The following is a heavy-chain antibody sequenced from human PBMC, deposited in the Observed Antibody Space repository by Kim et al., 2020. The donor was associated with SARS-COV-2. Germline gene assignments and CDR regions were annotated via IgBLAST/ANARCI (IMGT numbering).Heavy chain of an antibody. CDR3: AGDSSSWYGFDP. CDR1: GGSISSGGYY. D-gene: IGHD6-13*01. CDR2: IYYSGST. J-gene: IGHJ5*02. V-gene: IGHV4-31*03. Sequence: SETLSLTCTVSGGSISSGGYYWSWIRQHPGKGLEWIGYIYYSGSTYYNPSLKSRVTISVDTSKNQFSLKLSSVTAADTAVYYCAGDSSSWYGFDPWGQGTLVTVSS.